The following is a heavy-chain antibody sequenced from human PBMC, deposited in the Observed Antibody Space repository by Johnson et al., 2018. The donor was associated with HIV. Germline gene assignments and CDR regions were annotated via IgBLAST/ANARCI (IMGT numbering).Heavy chain of an antibody. J-gene: IGHJ3*02. CDR1: GFTFSNFY. CDR2: IRYDGSNK. D-gene: IGHD3-16*01. Sequence: QVQLVESGGGLVKPGGSLRLSCAASGFTFSNFYMSWIRQAPGKGLEWVAFIRYDGSNKYYADSVKGRFTISRDNSKNTLYLQMISLRTEDTAVYYCAREGESLLDAFDIWGQGTMVTVSA. CDR3: AREGESLLDAFDI. V-gene: IGHV3-30*02.